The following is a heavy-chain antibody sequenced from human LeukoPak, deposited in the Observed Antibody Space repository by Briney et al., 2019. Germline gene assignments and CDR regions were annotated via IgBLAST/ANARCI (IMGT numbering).Heavy chain of an antibody. CDR3: ARDGSGWSYDY. CDR2: IYSSGST. J-gene: IGHJ4*02. V-gene: IGHV3-66*01. D-gene: IGHD6-19*01. CDR1: GFTVISNY. Sequence: GGSLRLSCAASGFTVISNYMTWVRQAPGKGLEWVSVIYSSGSTYYADSVKGRFTISRDNSKDTLYLQMNSLRVEDTAVYYCARDGSGWSYDYWGQGALVTVSS.